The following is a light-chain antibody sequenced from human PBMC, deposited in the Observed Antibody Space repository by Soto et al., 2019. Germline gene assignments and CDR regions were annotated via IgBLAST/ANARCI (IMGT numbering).Light chain of an antibody. Sequence: EIVMTQSPATLSVSPGGGATLSCRASQSVSSNLAWYQQKPGQAPRLLIYGASTRATGIPARFSGSGSGTEFTLSISSLQSADSAVYYCQQYTSWPYTFGQGTKLES. J-gene: IGKJ2*01. V-gene: IGKV3-15*01. CDR1: QSVSSN. CDR3: QQYTSWPYT. CDR2: GAS.